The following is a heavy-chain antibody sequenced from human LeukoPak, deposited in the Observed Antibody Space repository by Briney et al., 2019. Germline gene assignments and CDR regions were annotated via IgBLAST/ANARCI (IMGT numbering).Heavy chain of an antibody. CDR2: IGGSGKDT. D-gene: IGHD3-10*01. V-gene: IGHV3-23*01. CDR1: GFTFSSHA. J-gene: IGHJ4*02. Sequence: GGSQRLSCAASGFTFSSHAMSWVSQAPGKGLEWVSSIGGSGKDTFYADAVKGRFTISRDNSKDTLYLQMNSLRAEDTAVYYCAKDLETINPTMDWGQGTLVTVSS. CDR3: AKDLETINPTMD.